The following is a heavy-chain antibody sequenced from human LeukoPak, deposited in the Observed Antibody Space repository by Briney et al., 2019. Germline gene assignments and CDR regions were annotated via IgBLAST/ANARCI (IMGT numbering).Heavy chain of an antibody. J-gene: IGHJ4*02. CDR1: GFTFISYS. Sequence: GGSLRLSCAASGFTFISYSIHWVRQAPGKGLEWGAFLRYEGSSKYYADSVKGRFTISRDNSKNTVYLQMNRLRAEDTAVYYCAKHGLPLVVISAPLDYWGQGTLVTVAS. D-gene: IGHD2-15*01. CDR2: LRYEGSSK. V-gene: IGHV3-30*02. CDR3: AKHGLPLVVISAPLDY.